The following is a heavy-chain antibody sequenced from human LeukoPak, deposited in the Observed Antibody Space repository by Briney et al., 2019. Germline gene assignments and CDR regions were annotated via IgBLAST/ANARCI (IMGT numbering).Heavy chain of an antibody. CDR2: ISGSGGST. J-gene: IGHJ6*02. V-gene: IGHV3-23*01. D-gene: IGHD5-12*01. CDR3: ARDPGFARYYYYGIDV. Sequence: GGSLRLSCAASGFTFSSYAMSWVRQAPGKGLEWVSAISGSGGSTYYADSVKGRFTISRDNSKNTLYLQMNSLRAEDTAVYYCARDPGFARYYYYGIDVWGQGTTVTVSS. CDR1: GFTFSSYA.